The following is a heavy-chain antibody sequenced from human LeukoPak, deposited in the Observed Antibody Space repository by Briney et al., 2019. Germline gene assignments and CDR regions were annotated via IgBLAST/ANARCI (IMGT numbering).Heavy chain of an antibody. V-gene: IGHV3-66*02. J-gene: IGHJ5*02. D-gene: IGHD3-22*01. Sequence: GGSLRLSCAASGFTVGSNYMSWVRQAPGKGLEWVSVIYSGGSTYYADSVKGRFTISRDNSKNTLYLQMNSLRAEDTAVYYCARDHYDSSGYYYAGWFDPWGQGTLVTVSS. CDR2: IYSGGST. CDR3: ARDHYDSSGYYYAGWFDP. CDR1: GFTVGSNY.